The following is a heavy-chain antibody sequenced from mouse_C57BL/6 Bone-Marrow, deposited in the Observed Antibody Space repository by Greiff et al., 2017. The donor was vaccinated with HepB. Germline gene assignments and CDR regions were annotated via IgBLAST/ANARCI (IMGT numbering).Heavy chain of an antibody. CDR1: GYTFTSYW. CDR2: IYPGDGDT. Sequence: QVQLQQPGTELVKPGASVKLSCKASGYTFTSYWMHWVKQWPGKGLEWIGRIYPGDGDTNYNGKFKGKATLTADKSSSTAYMQLSSLTSEDSAVYFCARWDSSGPFAYWGQGTLVTVSA. CDR3: ARWDSSGPFAY. V-gene: IGHV1-82*01. D-gene: IGHD3-2*02. J-gene: IGHJ3*01.